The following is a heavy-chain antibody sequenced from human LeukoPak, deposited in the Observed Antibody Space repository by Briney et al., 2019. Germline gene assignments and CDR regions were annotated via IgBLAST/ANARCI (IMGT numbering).Heavy chain of an antibody. D-gene: IGHD6-13*01. V-gene: IGHV4-59*11. CDR3: ARGYSSSWFY. J-gene: IGHJ4*02. CDR1: GGSISSHY. Sequence: PSETLSLTCIVSGGSISSHYWSWIRQPPGKGLEWIGYIYYSGSTNYNPSLKSRVTISVDTSKNQFSLSLSSVTAADTAVYYCARGYSSSWFYWGQGTLVTVSS. CDR2: IYYSGST.